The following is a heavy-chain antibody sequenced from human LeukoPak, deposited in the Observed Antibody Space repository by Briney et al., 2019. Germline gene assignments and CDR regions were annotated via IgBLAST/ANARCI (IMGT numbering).Heavy chain of an antibody. J-gene: IGHJ4*02. CDR1: GFTFSNFA. V-gene: IGHV3-23*01. CDR3: ARAPLGGSGSYPLDY. D-gene: IGHD3-10*01. Sequence: PGGSLRLSCVASGFTFSNFAMNWVRQAPGKGLEWVSVVTGDSGTTHYADSVKGRFTISRDNSKNTLYLQMNSLRAEDTAVYYCARAPLGGSGSYPLDYWGQGTLVTVSS. CDR2: VTGDSGTT.